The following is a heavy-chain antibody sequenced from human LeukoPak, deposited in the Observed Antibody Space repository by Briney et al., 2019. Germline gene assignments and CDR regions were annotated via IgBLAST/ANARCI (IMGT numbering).Heavy chain of an antibody. CDR1: GGSISSYY. CDR2: IYYSGST. Sequence: SETLSLTCTVSGGSISSYYWSWSRQPPGKGLEWIGYIYYSGSTNYNPSLKSRVTISVDTSKNQFSLKLSSVTAADTAVYYCASGAGIGDYWGQGTLVTVSS. V-gene: IGHV4-59*01. CDR3: ASGAGIGDY. J-gene: IGHJ4*02. D-gene: IGHD6-19*01.